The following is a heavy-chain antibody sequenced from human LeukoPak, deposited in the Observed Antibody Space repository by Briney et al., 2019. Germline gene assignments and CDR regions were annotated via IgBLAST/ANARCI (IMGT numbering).Heavy chain of an antibody. Sequence: PGGSLRLSCAASGFTFSSYAMSWVRQAPGKGLEWVSAISGSGGSAYYADSVKGRFTISRDNSKNTLYLQMNSLRAEDTAVYYCAKDGSVVVITTFQHWGQGTLVTVSS. CDR3: AKDGSVVVITTFQH. V-gene: IGHV3-23*01. CDR1: GFTFSSYA. J-gene: IGHJ1*01. D-gene: IGHD3-22*01. CDR2: ISGSGGSA.